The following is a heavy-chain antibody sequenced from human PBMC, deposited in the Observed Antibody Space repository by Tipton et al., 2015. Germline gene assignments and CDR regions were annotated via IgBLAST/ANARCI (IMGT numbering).Heavy chain of an antibody. CDR3: ARDAGIVAAPSRYFHY. J-gene: IGHJ1*01. D-gene: IGHD2-15*01. Sequence: TLSLTCTVSGVSVTSGSFYWSWIRQSPGKGLEWIGYIYHTGSTIYNPSLKSRVTISLDRSKNQFSLRLTSVTAAGTAMYYCARDAGIVAAPSRYFHYWGQGTLVTVSS. CDR1: GVSVTSGSFY. CDR2: IYHTGST. V-gene: IGHV4-61*01.